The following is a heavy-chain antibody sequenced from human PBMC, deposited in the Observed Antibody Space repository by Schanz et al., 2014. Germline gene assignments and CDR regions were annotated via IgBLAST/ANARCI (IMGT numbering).Heavy chain of an antibody. J-gene: IGHJ4*02. CDR1: GGTFSSFG. CDR3: TSEAHNHDGLRSYSNV. V-gene: IGHV1-69*04. Sequence: QVQLVQSGAEVKKPGSSVKVSCKASGGTFSSFGINWVRQAPGQGLEWMGRIIPILGIANYAQKFQGRVTITADKSTSTASMELSSLRSEDTAVYFCTSEAHNHDGLRSYSNVWGQGTLVTVSS. CDR2: IIPILGIA. D-gene: IGHD3-10*01.